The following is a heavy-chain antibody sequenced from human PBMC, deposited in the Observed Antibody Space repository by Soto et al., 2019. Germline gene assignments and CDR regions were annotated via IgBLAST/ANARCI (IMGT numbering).Heavy chain of an antibody. D-gene: IGHD3-3*01. CDR3: ARAPLRFLDEYNWFDP. J-gene: IGHJ5*02. CDR2: IIPIFGTA. CDR1: GGTFSSYA. V-gene: IGHV1-69*13. Sequence: GASVKVSCKASGGTFSSYAISWVRQAPGQGLEWMGGIIPIFGTANYAQKFQGRVTITADESTSTAYMELSSLRSEDTAVYYCARAPLRFLDEYNWFDPWGQGTLVTVSS.